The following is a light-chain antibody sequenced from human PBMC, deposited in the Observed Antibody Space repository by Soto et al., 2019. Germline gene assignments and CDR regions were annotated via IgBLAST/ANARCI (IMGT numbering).Light chain of an antibody. Sequence: EVVLTQSPATLSLSTGGRATLSCRASQSVGLSLAWYQQKPGQAPRLLIYGVSTRATGIPARFSGSESGTEFTLTISSLQSEDFAVYYCQQYNDWPFTFGPGTKVDIK. CDR1: QSVGLS. J-gene: IGKJ3*01. V-gene: IGKV3-15*01. CDR2: GVS. CDR3: QQYNDWPFT.